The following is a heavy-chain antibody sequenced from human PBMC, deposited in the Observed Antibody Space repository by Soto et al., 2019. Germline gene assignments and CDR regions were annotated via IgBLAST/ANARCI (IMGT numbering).Heavy chain of an antibody. Sequence: SETLSLTCTVSGGSISSYYWSWIRQPPGKGLEWIGYIYYSGSTNYNPSLKSRVTISVDTSKNQFSLKLSSVTAADTAVYYCARVDRGGFGELLHFDYWGQGTLVTVSS. V-gene: IGHV4-59*01. CDR1: GGSISSYY. J-gene: IGHJ4*02. D-gene: IGHD3-10*01. CDR2: IYYSGST. CDR3: ARVDRGGFGELLHFDY.